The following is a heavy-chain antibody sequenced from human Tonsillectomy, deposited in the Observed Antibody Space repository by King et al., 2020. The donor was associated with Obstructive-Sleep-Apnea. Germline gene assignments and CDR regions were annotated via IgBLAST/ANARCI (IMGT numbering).Heavy chain of an antibody. D-gene: IGHD4-17*01. J-gene: IGHJ4*02. CDR1: GFTFGDFA. Sequence: VQLVESGGGLVQPGRSLRLSCTASGFTFGDFALTWFRQAPGKGLEWVGFIRSKVYGVTTEYAASVRGRFTISRDDSKSIAYLQVNSLRTEDTAVYYCTKGRGYGDYAGVDYWGQGTLVTVSS. CDR2: IRSKVYGVTT. V-gene: IGHV3-49*03. CDR3: TKGRGYGDYAGVDY.